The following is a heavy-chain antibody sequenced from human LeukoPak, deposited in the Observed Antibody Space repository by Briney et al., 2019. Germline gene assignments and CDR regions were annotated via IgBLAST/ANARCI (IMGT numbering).Heavy chain of an antibody. CDR2: INPNSGGT. J-gene: IGHJ6*03. V-gene: IGHV1-2*02. CDR3: ARGSLSGDHFGYYYYMDV. Sequence: ASVKVSCTASGYTFTGYYMHWVRQAPGQGLEWMGWINPNSGGTNYAQKFQGRVTMTRDASISTAYMELSRLRSDDTAVYYCARGSLSGDHFGYYYYMDVWGKGTTATVSS. CDR1: GYTFTGYY. D-gene: IGHD3-16*02.